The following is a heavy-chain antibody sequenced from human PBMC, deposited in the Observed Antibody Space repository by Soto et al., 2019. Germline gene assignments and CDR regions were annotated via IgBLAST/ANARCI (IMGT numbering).Heavy chain of an antibody. Sequence: PGGSLRLSCAASGFPFSSYGMHWVRQAPGKGLEWVAVIWYDGSNKYYADSVKGRFTISRDNSKNTLYLQMNSLRAEDTAVYYCARGPKGMKPGAFDIWGQGTMVTVSS. CDR1: GFPFSSYG. V-gene: IGHV3-33*01. J-gene: IGHJ3*02. CDR2: IWYDGSNK. D-gene: IGHD6-13*01. CDR3: ARGPKGMKPGAFDI.